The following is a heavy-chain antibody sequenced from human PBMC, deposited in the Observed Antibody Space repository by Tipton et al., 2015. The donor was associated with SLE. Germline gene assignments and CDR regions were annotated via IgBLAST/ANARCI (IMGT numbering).Heavy chain of an antibody. V-gene: IGHV4-38-2*02. D-gene: IGHD3-22*01. Sequence: TLSLTCTVSGYSISSGYYWGWIRQPPGKGLEWIGSIYHSGSTYYNPSLKSRVIISVDTSKNQFSLKLSSVTSADMAVYYCARLNFLSMTARFSFDYWGQGSLVTVSS. J-gene: IGHJ4*02. CDR3: ARLNFLSMTARFSFDY. CDR2: IYHSGST. CDR1: GYSISSGYY.